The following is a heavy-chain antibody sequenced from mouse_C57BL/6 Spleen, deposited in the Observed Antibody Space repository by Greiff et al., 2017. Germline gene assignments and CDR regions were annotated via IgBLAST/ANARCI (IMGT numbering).Heavy chain of an antibody. Sequence: QVQLQQPGAELVKPGASVKLSCKASGYTFTSYWITWVKQRPGQGLEWIGDIYPGSGSTNYNEKFKSKATLTVDTSSSTAYMQLSSLTSEDSAVYYCARNSNYYAMDYWGQGTSVTVSS. V-gene: IGHV1-55*01. J-gene: IGHJ4*01. CDR3: ARNSNYYAMDY. D-gene: IGHD2-5*01. CDR2: IYPGSGST. CDR1: GYTFTSYW.